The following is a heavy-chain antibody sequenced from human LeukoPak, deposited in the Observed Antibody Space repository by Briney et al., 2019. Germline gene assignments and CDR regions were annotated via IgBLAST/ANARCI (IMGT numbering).Heavy chain of an antibody. J-gene: IGHJ6*02. Sequence: GGSLRLSCVASGFTFRDYALTWFRQAPGKGLEWVGFIRSKTSGGATEYAASVIGRFTISRDDSKSIAYLQMNSLKTEDTAVYYCTRDRITMVRGVITYYYYYGMDVWGQGTTVTVSS. V-gene: IGHV3-49*03. CDR1: GFTFRDYA. D-gene: IGHD3-10*01. CDR2: IRSKTSGGAT. CDR3: TRDRITMVRGVITYYYYYGMDV.